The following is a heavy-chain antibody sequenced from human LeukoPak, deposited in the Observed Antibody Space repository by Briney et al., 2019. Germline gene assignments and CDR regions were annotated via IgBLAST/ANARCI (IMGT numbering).Heavy chain of an antibody. J-gene: IGHJ4*02. Sequence: GGSLRLSCGASGFTFSDYGMHWVRQAPGKGLEWVAVIWYDGSKKYYADSVKGRFTISRDNSKNTLYLQMNSLRAEDTAVYYCTRRDGDNDRGFDYWGQGTLVTVSS. D-gene: IGHD4-23*01. CDR1: GFTFSDYG. CDR2: IWYDGSKK. CDR3: TRRDGDNDRGFDY. V-gene: IGHV3-33*08.